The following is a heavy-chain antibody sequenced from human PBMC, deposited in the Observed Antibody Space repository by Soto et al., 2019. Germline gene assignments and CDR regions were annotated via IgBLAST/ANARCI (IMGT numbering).Heavy chain of an antibody. CDR3: ARLIGNSWLDS. V-gene: IGHV6-1*01. Sequence: PSQTLSLTCAISGDSVSTNSATWDWIRQSPSRGLEWLGRTYYRSKWYNGIKPDTSNNQLSLQLNSVTPDDTAVYYCARLIGNSWLDSWGQGTLVTVSS. CDR1: GDSVSTNSAT. CDR2: TYYRSKWYN. J-gene: IGHJ5*01. D-gene: IGHD2-8*01.